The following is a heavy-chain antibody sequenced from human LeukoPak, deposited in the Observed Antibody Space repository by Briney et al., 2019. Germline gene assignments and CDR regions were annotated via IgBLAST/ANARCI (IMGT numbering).Heavy chain of an antibody. CDR1: GYTFTNYD. J-gene: IGHJ4*02. D-gene: IGHD3-22*01. CDR3: ARVGYYESSGYYEY. V-gene: IGHV1-2*06. CDR2: INPNSGGT. Sequence: GASVKVSCKASGYTFTNYDFNWMRQAPGQGLEWMGRINPNSGGTNYAQKFQGRVTMTRDTSISTVYMELSRLRSDDTAVYYCARVGYYESSGYYEYWGQGTLVTVSS.